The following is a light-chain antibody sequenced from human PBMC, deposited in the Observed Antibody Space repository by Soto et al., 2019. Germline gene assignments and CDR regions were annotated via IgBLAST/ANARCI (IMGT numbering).Light chain of an antibody. V-gene: IGKV3-11*01. Sequence: EIVLTQSPSTLSLSPGDRATLSCRASQSVSSYLAWYQQKPGQAPRLLIYDASNMATGIPARFSGSGSGTDFTLTISSLEPEDFAVYYCQHRSNWYTFGQGTKLEIK. CDR3: QHRSNWYT. J-gene: IGKJ2*01. CDR2: DAS. CDR1: QSVSSY.